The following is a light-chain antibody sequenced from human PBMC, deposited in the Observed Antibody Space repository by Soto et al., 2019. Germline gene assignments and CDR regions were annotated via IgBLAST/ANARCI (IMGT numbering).Light chain of an antibody. CDR3: QQYGSSRGFT. CDR2: GAS. Sequence: EIVLTQSPGTLSLSPGERATLSCRASQSVSSSYLAWYQQKPGQAPRLLIYGASGRPTGIPDRFSGSGSGTDFTRTISRLEPEDFAVYYCQQYGSSRGFTFGPGTKVDIK. J-gene: IGKJ3*01. V-gene: IGKV3-20*01. CDR1: QSVSSSY.